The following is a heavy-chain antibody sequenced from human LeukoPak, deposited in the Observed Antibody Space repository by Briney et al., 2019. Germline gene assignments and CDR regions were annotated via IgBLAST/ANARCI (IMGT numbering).Heavy chain of an antibody. Sequence: GGSLRLSCAASGFTFSSYGMHWVRQAPGKGLEWVAVISYDGSNKYYADSVKGRFTISRDNSKNTLYLQMNSLRAEDTAVYCCAKVDTGYWGQGTLVTVSS. J-gene: IGHJ4*02. CDR3: AKVDTGY. CDR2: ISYDGSNK. V-gene: IGHV3-30*18. D-gene: IGHD5-18*01. CDR1: GFTFSSYG.